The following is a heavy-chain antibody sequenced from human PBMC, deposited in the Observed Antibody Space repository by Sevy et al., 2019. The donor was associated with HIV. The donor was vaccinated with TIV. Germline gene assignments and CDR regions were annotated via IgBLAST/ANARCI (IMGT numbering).Heavy chain of an antibody. CDR1: GFTFSKYS. D-gene: IGHD2-8*01. J-gene: IGHJ4*02. V-gene: IGHV3-23*01. CDR2: LSFGCGKI. Sequence: GGSLRLSCVASGFTFSKYSMSWVRQTPGKGLEWVSTLSFGCGKINYADSVKGRFTISRDNSKNSFYLQMDNLRVEDTALYYCAREGCTRPHDYWGQGTRVTVSS. CDR3: AREGCTRPHDY.